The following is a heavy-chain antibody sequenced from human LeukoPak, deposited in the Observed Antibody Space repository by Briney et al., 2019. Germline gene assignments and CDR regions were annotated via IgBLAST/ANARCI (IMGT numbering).Heavy chain of an antibody. J-gene: IGHJ4*02. Sequence: SETLSLTCTVSVGSISSSSYYWGWIRQPPGKGLEWIGSIYYSGSTYYNPSLKSRVTISVDTSKNLFSLKLSSVTAADTAVYYCARALLCGGDCYPPYYFDYWGQGTLVTVSS. CDR3: ARALLCGGDCYPPYYFDY. V-gene: IGHV4-39*01. CDR1: VGSISSSSYY. CDR2: IYYSGST. D-gene: IGHD2-21*02.